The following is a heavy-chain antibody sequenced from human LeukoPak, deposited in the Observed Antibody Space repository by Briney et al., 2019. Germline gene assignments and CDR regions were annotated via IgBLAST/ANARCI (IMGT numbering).Heavy chain of an antibody. Sequence: SETLSLTCTVSGSSISNYYWSWIRQPAGKGLEWIGRIYTSGSTNYNPSLKSRVTISVDKSKNQFSLRLTSATVADTAVYYCARDRGIATTQPFDFWGQGTLVTVSS. J-gene: IGHJ4*02. CDR2: IYTSGST. D-gene: IGHD6-13*01. V-gene: IGHV4-4*07. CDR3: ARDRGIATTQPFDF. CDR1: GSSISNYY.